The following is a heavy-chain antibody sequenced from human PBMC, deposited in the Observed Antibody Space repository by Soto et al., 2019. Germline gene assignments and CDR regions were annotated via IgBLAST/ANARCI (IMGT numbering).Heavy chain of an antibody. CDR1: GYSFTSYW. CDR3: ARLLSLDYYYGMDV. J-gene: IGHJ6*02. V-gene: IGHV5-51*01. D-gene: IGHD2-2*01. Sequence: GEPLQISCKGSGYSFTSYWIGWVSKMNGKGLEWMGIIYPGDSDTRYSPSFQGQVTISADKSISTAYLQWSSLKATDTAMYYCARLLSLDYYYGMDVWGQGTTVTVSS. CDR2: IYPGDSDT.